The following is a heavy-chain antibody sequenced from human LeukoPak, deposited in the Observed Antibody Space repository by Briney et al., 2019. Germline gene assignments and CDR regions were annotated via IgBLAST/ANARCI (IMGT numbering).Heavy chain of an antibody. J-gene: IGHJ5*02. V-gene: IGHV1-24*01. CDR3: ARSGITVTTMDNWWFGDWFDP. D-gene: IGHD4-17*01. Sequence: ASVKVSCKVSGYTLTELSMHWARQAPGKGLEWMGGFDPEDGETIYAQKFQGRITITRDTSASTAYMELSSLRSEDTAVYYCARSGITVTTMDNWWFGDWFDPWGQGTLVTVSS. CDR2: FDPEDGET. CDR1: GYTLTELS.